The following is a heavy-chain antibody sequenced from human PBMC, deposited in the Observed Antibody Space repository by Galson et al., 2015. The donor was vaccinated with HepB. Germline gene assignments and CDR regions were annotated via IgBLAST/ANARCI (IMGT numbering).Heavy chain of an antibody. Sequence: SLRLSCAASGFTFSSYDMHWVRQATGKGLEWVSAIGTAGDPYYPGSVKGRFTISRENAKNSLYLQMNSLRAGDTAVYYCARAGGLGRDFSYGMDVWGQGTTVTVSS. CDR3: ARAGGLGRDFSYGMDV. CDR2: IGTAGDP. J-gene: IGHJ6*02. D-gene: IGHD5-24*01. V-gene: IGHV3-13*05. CDR1: GFTFSSYD.